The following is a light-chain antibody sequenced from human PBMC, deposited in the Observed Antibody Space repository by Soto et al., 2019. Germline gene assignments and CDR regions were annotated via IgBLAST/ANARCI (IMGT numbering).Light chain of an antibody. J-gene: IGKJ1*01. CDR1: QSVSSK. Sequence: LTQSPATLSLSPEERATLSCGASQSVSSKLAWYQQKPGQAPRLLIYGASTRATGIPARFSGSGSGTEFTLTISSLKSEDFAVYYCQQYNNWLSWTFGQGTKVDIK. CDR3: QQYNNWLSWT. V-gene: IGKV3-15*01. CDR2: GAS.